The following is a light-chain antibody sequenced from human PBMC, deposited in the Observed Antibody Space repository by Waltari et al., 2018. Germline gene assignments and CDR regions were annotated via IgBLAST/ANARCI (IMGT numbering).Light chain of an antibody. CDR2: GAA. CDR3: QQYGSSPLT. Sequence: IVLTQPPGTVSLSPGERATLSCRASPSVGSRYLAWYQQKPGHAPRPLIYGAANKAGGNPDWFSGSGSVTVFTLIISRLEPEDVACYDWQQYGSSPLTLGLGTKVEIK. J-gene: IGKJ4*01. CDR1: PSVGSRY. V-gene: IGKV3-20*01.